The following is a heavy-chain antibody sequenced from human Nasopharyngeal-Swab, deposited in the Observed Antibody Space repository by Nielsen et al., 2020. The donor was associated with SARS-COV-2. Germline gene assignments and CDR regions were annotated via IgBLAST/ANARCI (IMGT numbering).Heavy chain of an antibody. J-gene: IGHJ4*02. CDR1: GFTFSSYG. V-gene: IGHV3-33*01. D-gene: IGHD3-10*01. CDR2: IWYDGSNK. Sequence: GESLKISCAASGFTFSSYGMHWVRQAPGKGLEWVAVIWYDGSNKYYADSVKGRFTISRDNSKNTLYLQMNSLRAEDTAVYYCARDFPFGGDVGYWGQGTLVTVSS. CDR3: ARDFPFGGDVGY.